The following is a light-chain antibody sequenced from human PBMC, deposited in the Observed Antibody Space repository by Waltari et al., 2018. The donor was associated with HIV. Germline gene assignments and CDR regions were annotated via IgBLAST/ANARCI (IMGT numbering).Light chain of an antibody. CDR1: QSVSSN. CDR3: QQYNNWPPLT. Sequence: EIVMTQSPATLSVSPGARATLSCRASQSVSSNLAWYQQKPGQAPRLIIYGASTRATGIPARFSGSGSGTEFTLTISSLQSEDFAVYYCQQYNNWPPLTFGGGTKVEIK. V-gene: IGKV3-15*01. J-gene: IGKJ4*01. CDR2: GAS.